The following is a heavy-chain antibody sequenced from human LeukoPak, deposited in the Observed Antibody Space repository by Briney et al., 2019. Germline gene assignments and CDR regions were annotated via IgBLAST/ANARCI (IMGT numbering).Heavy chain of an antibody. CDR1: GGSISSYY. Sequence: SETLSLTCTVSGGSISSYYWSWIRQPPGKGLEWIGYIYYSGSTNYNPSLKSRVTISVDTSKNQFSLKLSSVTAADTAVYYCARVSSHYYYYMDVWGKGTTVTVSS. D-gene: IGHD3-16*02. J-gene: IGHJ6*03. CDR3: ARVSSHYYYYMDV. V-gene: IGHV4-59*01. CDR2: IYYSGST.